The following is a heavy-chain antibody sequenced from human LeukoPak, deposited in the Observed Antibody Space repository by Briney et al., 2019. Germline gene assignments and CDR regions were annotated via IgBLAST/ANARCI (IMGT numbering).Heavy chain of an antibody. CDR3: ARDHYSSSWYVSY. J-gene: IGHJ4*02. Sequence: GGSLRLSCAASGFTFNNYWMIWVRQAPGKGLEWVAVISYDGSNKYYADSVKGRFTISRDNSKNTLYLQMNSLRAEDTAVYYCARDHYSSSWYVSYWGQGTLVTVSS. D-gene: IGHD6-13*01. CDR2: ISYDGSNK. V-gene: IGHV3-30-3*01. CDR1: GFTFNNYW.